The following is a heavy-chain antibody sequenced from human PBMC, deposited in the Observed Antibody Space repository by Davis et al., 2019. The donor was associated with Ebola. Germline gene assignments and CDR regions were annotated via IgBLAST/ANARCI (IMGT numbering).Heavy chain of an antibody. Sequence: GGSLRLSCAASGFTFSSYSMNWVRQAPGKGLEWVSSISSSSSYIYYADSVKGRFTISRDNAKNSLYLQMNSLRAEDTAVYYCARNSPMVATFDYWGQGTLVTVSS. J-gene: IGHJ4*02. D-gene: IGHD5-12*01. CDR2: ISSSSSYI. V-gene: IGHV3-21*01. CDR3: ARNSPMVATFDY. CDR1: GFTFSSYS.